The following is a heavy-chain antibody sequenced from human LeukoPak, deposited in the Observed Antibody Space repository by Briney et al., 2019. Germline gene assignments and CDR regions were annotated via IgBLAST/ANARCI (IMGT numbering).Heavy chain of an antibody. Sequence: PGGSLRLSCVAATLSFSAPYTGWVRPAPGKGLEWVGRSRNNANSHTTESAASVKGRFTISRDDSKRSLYLQMNSLKTEDTAVYYCTRTEYCSGGRCYSDYFDSWGQGTLVTVSS. V-gene: IGHV3-72*01. CDR1: TLSFSAPY. CDR2: SRNNANSHTT. D-gene: IGHD2-15*01. CDR3: TRTEYCSGGRCYSDYFDS. J-gene: IGHJ4*02.